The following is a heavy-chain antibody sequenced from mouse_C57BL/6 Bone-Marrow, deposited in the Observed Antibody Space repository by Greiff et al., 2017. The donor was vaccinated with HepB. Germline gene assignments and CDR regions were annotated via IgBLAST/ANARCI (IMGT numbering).Heavy chain of an antibody. CDR3: ARSRQLRLPYFDY. V-gene: IGHV1-72*01. J-gene: IGHJ2*01. Sequence: VQLKQPGAELVKPGASVKLSCKASGYTFTSYWMHWVKQRPGRGLEWIGRIDPNSGGTKYNEKFKSKATLTVDKPSSTAYMQLSSLTSEDSAVYYCARSRQLRLPYFDYWGQGTTLTVSS. D-gene: IGHD3-2*02. CDR1: GYTFTSYW. CDR2: IDPNSGGT.